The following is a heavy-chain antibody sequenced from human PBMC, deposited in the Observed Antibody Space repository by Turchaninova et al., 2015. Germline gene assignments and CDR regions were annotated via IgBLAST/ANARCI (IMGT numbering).Heavy chain of an antibody. CDR3: ARVPTGGGNSYGGAMDV. D-gene: IGHD5-18*01. CDR2: IYHTVTT. Sequence: QVHLQESGPGLVTPSATLSLTRAFSGGPISTSSWWNWGRQPPGKGLEWIGEIYHTVTTNYNPSLESRVPISVDESKNHFSLQLTSVTAADTAVYYCARVPTGGGNSYGGAMDVWGQGNTVTVSS. J-gene: IGHJ6*02. CDR1: GGPISTSSW. V-gene: IGHV4-4*02.